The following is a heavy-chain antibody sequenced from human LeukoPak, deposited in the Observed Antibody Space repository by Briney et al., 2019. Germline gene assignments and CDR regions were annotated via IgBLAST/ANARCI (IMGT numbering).Heavy chain of an antibody. J-gene: IGHJ4*02. Sequence: PGGSLRLSCAASGFKFSIYGMHWVRQAPGKGLEWVAFIRYDGNNKYYADPVKGRFTISRDNSKNTLYLQMNSLRAEDTAVYYCAKLISPYDYWGQGTLVLVSS. CDR3: AKLISPYDY. CDR2: IRYDGNNK. CDR1: GFKFSIYG. V-gene: IGHV3-30*02.